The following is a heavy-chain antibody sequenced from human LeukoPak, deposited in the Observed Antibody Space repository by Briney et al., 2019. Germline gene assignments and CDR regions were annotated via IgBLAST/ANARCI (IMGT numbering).Heavy chain of an antibody. CDR2: IKHDGSEE. Sequence: GGSLRLSCAASGFIFSSYWMSWVRQAPGKGLEWVANIKHDGSEEYYVDAVKGRFTISRDNAKNSVYLQMNSLRAEDTAVYYCASSMVRGVFPVYFDYWGQGTLVTVSS. CDR1: GFIFSSYW. CDR3: ASSMVRGVFPVYFDY. D-gene: IGHD3-10*01. V-gene: IGHV3-7*01. J-gene: IGHJ4*02.